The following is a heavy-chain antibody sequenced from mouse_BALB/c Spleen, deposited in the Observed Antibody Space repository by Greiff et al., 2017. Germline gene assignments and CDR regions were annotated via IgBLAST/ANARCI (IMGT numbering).Heavy chain of an antibody. CDR3: ARRGYYYGRGAMDY. CDR2: IWGDGST. CDR1: GFSLTGYG. J-gene: IGHJ4*01. D-gene: IGHD1-1*01. Sequence: VQMQQSGPGLVPPSQSLSITCTVSGFSLTGYGVNWVRQPPGKGLEWLGMIWGDGSTDYNSALKSRLSITKDNTKSQVFLKMNSLQTDDTARYYCARRGYYYGRGAMDYWGQGTSVTVSS. V-gene: IGHV2-6-7*01.